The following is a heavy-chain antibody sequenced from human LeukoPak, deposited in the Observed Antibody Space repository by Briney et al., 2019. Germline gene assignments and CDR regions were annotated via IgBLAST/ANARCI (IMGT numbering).Heavy chain of an antibody. CDR2: IRSKAYGGTT. CDR1: GFTFGDYA. Sequence: GGSLRLSCTASGFTFGDYAMSWVRQAPGKGLEWVGFIRSKAYGGTTEYAVSVKGRFTISRDDSKSIAYMQMNSLKTEDTAVYYCTSFQGYGDYYYYGMDVWGQGSKVTVSS. V-gene: IGHV3-49*04. D-gene: IGHD4-17*01. J-gene: IGHJ6*01. CDR3: TSFQGYGDYYYYGMDV.